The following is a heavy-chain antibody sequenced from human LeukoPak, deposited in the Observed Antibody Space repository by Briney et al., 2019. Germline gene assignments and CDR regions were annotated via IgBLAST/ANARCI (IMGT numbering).Heavy chain of an antibody. CDR1: GFTFSTYA. D-gene: IGHD6-19*01. Sequence: PGGSLRLSCAASGFTFSTYAMNWVRQAPGKGLEWVSSVSGSGGSTYYADSVKGRFTISRDNSESTLYLQMNSLRAGDTAAYYCAKSLSGWSPFDYWGQGTLVTVSS. J-gene: IGHJ4*02. CDR3: AKSLSGWSPFDY. CDR2: VSGSGGST. V-gene: IGHV3-23*01.